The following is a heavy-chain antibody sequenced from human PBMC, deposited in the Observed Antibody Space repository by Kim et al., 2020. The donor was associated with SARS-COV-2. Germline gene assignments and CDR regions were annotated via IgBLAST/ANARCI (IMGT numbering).Heavy chain of an antibody. V-gene: IGHV4-39*01. J-gene: IGHJ4*02. CDR3: ARSWQLGPYFNC. Sequence: YNPPLKGRGTISVDPSKNRFSLRLSSVTAADTAVYYCARSWQLGPYFNCWGQGTLVTVSS. D-gene: IGHD6-6*01.